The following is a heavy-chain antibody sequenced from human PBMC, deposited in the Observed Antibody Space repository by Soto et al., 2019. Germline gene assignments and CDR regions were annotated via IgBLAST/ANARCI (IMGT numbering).Heavy chain of an antibody. CDR2: ISSSSSYI. J-gene: IGHJ5*02. CDR1: GFTFSSYS. V-gene: IGHV3-21*01. CDR3: ARGLRRPTYNWFDP. Sequence: GGSLRLSCAASGFTFSSYSMNWVRQAPGKGLEWVSSISSSSSYIYYADSVKGRFTISRDNAKNSLYLQMNSLRAEDTAVYYCARGLRRPTYNWFDPWGQGTLVTVSS.